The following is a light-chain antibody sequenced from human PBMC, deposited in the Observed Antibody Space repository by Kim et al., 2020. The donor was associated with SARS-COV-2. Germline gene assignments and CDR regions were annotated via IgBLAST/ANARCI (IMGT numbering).Light chain of an antibody. Sequence: SSELTQDPAVSVALGQTVRITCQGDSLRSYYASWYQQKPGQAPVLVIYGKNNRPSGIPDRFPGSSSGNTASLTITGAQAEDEADYYCNSRDSSGNSYVFG. CDR1: SLRSYY. CDR3: NSRDSSGNSYV. J-gene: IGLJ1*01. V-gene: IGLV3-19*01. CDR2: GKN.